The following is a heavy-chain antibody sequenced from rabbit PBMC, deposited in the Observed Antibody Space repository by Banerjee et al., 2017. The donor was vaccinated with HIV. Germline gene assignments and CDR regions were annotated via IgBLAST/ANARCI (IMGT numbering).Heavy chain of an antibody. D-gene: IGHD7-1*01. CDR1: GFSFNSDYY. V-gene: IGHV1S40*01. J-gene: IGHJ4*01. CDR3: ARHGNTVTYSEDLIL. CDR2: IGAGSGAT. Sequence: QSLEESGGGLVQPEGSLTLTCTASGFSFNSDYYMCWVRQAPGKGLEWIGCIGAGSGATTYASWAKGRFTISKTSSTTVTLQMTSLTAADTATYFCARHGNTVTYSEDLILWGPGTLVTVS.